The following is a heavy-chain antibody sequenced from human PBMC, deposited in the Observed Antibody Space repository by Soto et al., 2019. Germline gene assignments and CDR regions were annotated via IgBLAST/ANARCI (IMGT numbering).Heavy chain of an antibody. D-gene: IGHD3-9*01. V-gene: IGHV4-34*01. Sequence: QVQLQQWGAGLLKPSETLSLTCAVYGGSFSGYYWSWIRQPPGKGLEWIGEINHSGSTNYNPSLKSRVPIXXDXSXXQFSLKLSSVTAADTAVYYCARGPDRYDILTGYQHWGQGTMVTVSS. CDR1: GGSFSGYY. J-gene: IGHJ4*02. CDR2: INHSGST. CDR3: ARGPDRYDILTGYQH.